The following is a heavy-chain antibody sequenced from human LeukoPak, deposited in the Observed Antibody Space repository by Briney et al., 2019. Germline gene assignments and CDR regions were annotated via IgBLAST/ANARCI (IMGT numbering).Heavy chain of an antibody. Sequence: PSETLSLTCTVSGGSISSGDYYWSWIRQPPGKGLEWIGYIYYSGSTYYNPSLKSRVTISVDTSKNQFSLKLSSVTAADTAVYYCARGDTAMVHAFDIWGQGTMVTVSS. CDR1: GGSISSGDYY. CDR2: IYYSGST. V-gene: IGHV4-30-4*08. CDR3: ARGDTAMVHAFDI. D-gene: IGHD5-18*01. J-gene: IGHJ3*02.